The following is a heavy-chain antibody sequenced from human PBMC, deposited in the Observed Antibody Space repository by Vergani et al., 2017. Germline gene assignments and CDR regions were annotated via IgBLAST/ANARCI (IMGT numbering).Heavy chain of an antibody. J-gene: IGHJ6*02. V-gene: IGHV4-61*08. D-gene: IGHD3-9*01. CDR3: ARVMYRDEASTGYRLEGMDI. CDR2: IYSTGST. Sequence: QVQLQDSGPGLVKASQTLSLTCSVSGAYVGSGGYYWSWIRQSPGKGLEWIGYIYSTGSTNYNPSLNSRVTMSVDTSKNQFSLKLRSVTAADTAVYFCARVMYRDEASTGYRLEGMDIWGQGTTVTISS. CDR1: GAYVGSGGYY.